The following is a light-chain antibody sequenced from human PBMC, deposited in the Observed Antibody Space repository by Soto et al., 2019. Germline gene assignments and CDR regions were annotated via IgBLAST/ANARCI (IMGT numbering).Light chain of an antibody. CDR2: GNS. J-gene: IGLJ3*02. Sequence: QSVLTQPPSVSGAPGQRVTISCTGSSSNIGAGYDVHWYQQLPGTAPKLLIYGNSNRPSGVPDRFSGSKSGTSASLAITGLQAEEEADYYCQSYDSRLSAGVFGGGTKLTVL. CDR1: SSNIGAGYD. V-gene: IGLV1-40*01. CDR3: QSYDSRLSAGV.